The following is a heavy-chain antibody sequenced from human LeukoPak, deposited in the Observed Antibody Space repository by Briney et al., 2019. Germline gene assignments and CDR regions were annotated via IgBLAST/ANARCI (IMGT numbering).Heavy chain of an antibody. J-gene: IGHJ4*02. V-gene: IGHV1-18*01. CDR2: ISVDNGNT. CDR3: ARGPDVDYYDSSEGYYFDY. D-gene: IGHD3-22*01. Sequence: ASVKVSCKASGYTFTSYGISWVRQAPGQGLEWMGWISVDNGNTDYAQKVQGRVTMTTDTSTSTAYMELRSLRSEDTAVYYCARGPDVDYYDSSEGYYFDYWGQGTLVTVSS. CDR1: GYTFTSYG.